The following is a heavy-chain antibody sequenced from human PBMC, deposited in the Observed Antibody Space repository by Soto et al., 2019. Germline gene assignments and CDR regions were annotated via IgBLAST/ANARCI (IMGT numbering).Heavy chain of an antibody. CDR1: GFTVSSSY. J-gene: IGHJ5*02. D-gene: IGHD1-26*01. CDR2: IYKSGDT. Sequence: EVQLVESGGGLVQPGGSLRLSCAASGFTVSSSYLYWVRQATGKGLEWVSSIYKSGDTYYADSVKGRFTISRDNYKSPLFLQMNSLRAEDTAVYYCARGTVGTNPNWLGPWGQGPLVTVSS. CDR3: ARGTVGTNPNWLGP. V-gene: IGHV3-66*01.